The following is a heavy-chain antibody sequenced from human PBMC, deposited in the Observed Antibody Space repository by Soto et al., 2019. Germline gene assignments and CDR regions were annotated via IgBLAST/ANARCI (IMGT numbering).Heavy chain of an antibody. CDR2: IGGGNTDR. V-gene: IGHV3-23*01. J-gene: IGHJ5*01. CDR3: AKDAVSYNGKWDWFDS. D-gene: IGHD1-26*01. Sequence: DVQLLESGGGLVQPGGSLTLSCAASRFIFSDYAMNWVRQAPGKGLEWVSSIGGGNTDRYYADSVKGRFIISRDNSKKTMYLQMNSMGDDDTAVYYCAKDAVSYNGKWDWFDSWGQGTLVTVSS. CDR1: RFIFSDYA.